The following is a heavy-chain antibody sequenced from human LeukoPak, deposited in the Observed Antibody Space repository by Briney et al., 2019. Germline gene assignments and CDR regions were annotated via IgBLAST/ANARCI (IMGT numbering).Heavy chain of an antibody. J-gene: IGHJ4*02. V-gene: IGHV1-24*01. CDR2: FDPEDGET. Sequence: GASVKVSCKVSGYTLTELSMHWVRQAPGKGLEWMGGFDPEDGETIYAQKFQGRVTITTDESTSTAYMELSSLRSEDTAVYYCARESSSGWYSYFDYWGQGTLVTVSS. D-gene: IGHD6-19*01. CDR1: GYTLTELS. CDR3: ARESSSGWYSYFDY.